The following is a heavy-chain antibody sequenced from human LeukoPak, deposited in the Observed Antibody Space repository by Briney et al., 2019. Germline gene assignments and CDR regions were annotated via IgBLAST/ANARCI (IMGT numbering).Heavy chain of an antibody. CDR2: INHSGST. Sequence: KPSETLSLTCAVYGGSFSGCYWSWIRQPPGKGLEWIGEINHSGSTNYNPSLKSRVTISVDTSKNQFSLKLSSVTAADTAVYYCARTHPFTTDWGQGTLVTVSS. J-gene: IGHJ4*02. D-gene: IGHD4-17*01. CDR3: ARTHPFTTD. V-gene: IGHV4-34*01. CDR1: GGSFSGCY.